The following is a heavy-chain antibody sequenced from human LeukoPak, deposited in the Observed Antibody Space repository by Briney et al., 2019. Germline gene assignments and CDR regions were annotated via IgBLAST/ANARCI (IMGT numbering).Heavy chain of an antibody. D-gene: IGHD6-13*01. CDR1: GFTFSTYW. J-gene: IGHJ4*02. V-gene: IGHV3-7*01. CDR3: TRETAAGIDY. Sequence: GGSLRLSCAASGFTFSTYWMSWVRPAPGKGLEWVANIKQDGSEKYHLDSVKGRLTISRENAKNSLYLQMNSLRAEGAAVYFCTRETAAGIDYWGQGTLVTVSS. CDR2: IKQDGSEK.